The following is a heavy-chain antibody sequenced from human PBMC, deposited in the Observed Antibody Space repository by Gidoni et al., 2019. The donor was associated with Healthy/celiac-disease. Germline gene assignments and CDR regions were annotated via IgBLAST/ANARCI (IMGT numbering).Heavy chain of an antibody. CDR3: TTGYYYGSGSHLS. Sequence: EVQLVESGGGLVKPGGSLRLSCAASGLTFSNAWLSWFRQAQGKGLEWVGRIKSKTDGGTTDYAAPVKGRFTISRDDSKNTLYLQMNSLKTEDTAVYYCTTGYYYGSGSHLSWGQGTLVTVSS. CDR2: IKSKTDGGTT. D-gene: IGHD3-10*01. V-gene: IGHV3-15*01. J-gene: IGHJ4*02. CDR1: GLTFSNAW.